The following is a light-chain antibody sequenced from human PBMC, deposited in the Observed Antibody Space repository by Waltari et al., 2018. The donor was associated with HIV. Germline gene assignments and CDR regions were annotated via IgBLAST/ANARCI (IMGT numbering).Light chain of an antibody. CDR3: SSYTSSSTLV. J-gene: IGLJ2*01. CDR2: EVR. V-gene: IGLV2-14*01. CDR1: SRYVGGSNF. Sequence: QPALPQPASVSGPPGQSVTIPSPGTSRYVGGSNFVPRFQHPPGKAPKVMIYEVRNRPSGVSNRFSGSKSGNTAALTMSGLQAEDEADYDCSSYTSSSTLVFGGGTKLTVL.